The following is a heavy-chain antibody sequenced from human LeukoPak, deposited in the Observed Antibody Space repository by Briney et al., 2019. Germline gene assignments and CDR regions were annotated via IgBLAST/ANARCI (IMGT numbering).Heavy chain of an antibody. V-gene: IGHV4-30-4*01. CDR1: GGSISGGDRY. CDR3: ARDSYSYGYGGFDY. J-gene: IGHJ4*02. Sequence: PSETLSLTCTVSGGSISGGDRYWSWIRQSPGKGLEWIGYIYPTGNTYYNPSLKSRVIISVDTSKNQFSLELNSVTAADTAVYYCARDSYSYGYGGFDYWGQGILVTVSS. D-gene: IGHD5-18*01. CDR2: IYPTGNT.